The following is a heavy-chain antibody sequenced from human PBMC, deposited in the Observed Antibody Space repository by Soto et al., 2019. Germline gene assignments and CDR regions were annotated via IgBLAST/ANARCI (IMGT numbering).Heavy chain of an antibody. V-gene: IGHV1-18*01. CDR3: ARDLGKHDY. Sequence: QVQLVQSGAEVKKPGASVKVSCKTSGYTFTSYGISWVRQAPGQGLEWMGWISAYNGDTNYAQKVQGRVTMTTDTSATASYMGLRGLRSDDTAVYYCARDLGKHDYWGQGALVTVSS. J-gene: IGHJ4*02. CDR2: ISAYNGDT. D-gene: IGHD7-27*01. CDR1: GYTFTSYG.